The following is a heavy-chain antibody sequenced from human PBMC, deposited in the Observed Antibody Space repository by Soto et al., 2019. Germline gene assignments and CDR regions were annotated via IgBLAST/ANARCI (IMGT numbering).Heavy chain of an antibody. CDR1: GFTFSNYA. D-gene: IGHD2-15*01. J-gene: IGHJ6*03. V-gene: IGHV3-23*01. CDR2: ISGSGGST. Sequence: GGSLRLSCAASGFTFSNYAMSWVRQAPGKGLEWVSTISGSGGSTYYADSVKGRFTISRDNSKNTLYLQMDSLRADDTAVYYCAAVYCSGGSCYSPNYYYYYYMDVWGKGTTVTVSS. CDR3: AAVYCSGGSCYSPNYYYYYYMDV.